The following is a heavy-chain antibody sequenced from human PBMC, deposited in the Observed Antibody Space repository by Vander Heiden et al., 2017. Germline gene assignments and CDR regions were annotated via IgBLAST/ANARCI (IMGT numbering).Heavy chain of an antibody. CDR3: ARAYSSSWDGMDV. J-gene: IGHJ6*02. V-gene: IGHV3-21*01. CDR2: ISSSSSYI. CDR1: GFTFSSYS. Sequence: EVQLVESGGGLVKPGGSLSLSCAASGFTFSSYSMNWVRQAPGKGLEWVSSISSSSSYIYYADSVKGRFTISRDNAKNSLYLQMNSLRAEDTAVYYCARAYSSSWDGMDVWGQGTTVTVSS. D-gene: IGHD6-13*01.